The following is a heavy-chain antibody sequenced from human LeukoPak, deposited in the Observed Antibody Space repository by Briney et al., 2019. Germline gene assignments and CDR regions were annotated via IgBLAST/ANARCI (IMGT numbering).Heavy chain of an antibody. CDR3: TKGGIRIPYDY. CDR2: ISVSGGST. J-gene: IGHJ4*02. D-gene: IGHD3-3*02. V-gene: IGHV3-23*01. Sequence: AGSLRLSCAVSGFTFSSYVMSWVRQAPGKGLEWVSSISVSGGSTYYADSVKGRFTISRDNSKNTIYLQMNSLRAEDTAVYYCTKGGIRIPYDYWGLGTLVTVSS. CDR1: GFTFSSYV.